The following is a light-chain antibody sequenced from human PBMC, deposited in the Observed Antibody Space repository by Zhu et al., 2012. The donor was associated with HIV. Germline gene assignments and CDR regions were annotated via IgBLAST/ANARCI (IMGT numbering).Light chain of an antibody. CDR2: DAS. V-gene: IGKV3-11*01. CDR1: QSIGSY. CDR3: HQYSTSPPT. Sequence: IVLTQSPPTLSLSPGERATLSCRASQSIGSYLAWYQQKPGQAPRLLMYDASNTAPGISARFSGSGSGTDFTLTISRLEPEDFAVYHCHQYSTSPPTFGQGTKAGDQT. J-gene: IGKJ2*01.